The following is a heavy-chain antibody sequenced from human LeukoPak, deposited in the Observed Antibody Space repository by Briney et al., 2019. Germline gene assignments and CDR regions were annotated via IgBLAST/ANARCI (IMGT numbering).Heavy chain of an antibody. CDR2: MNPNSGNT. J-gene: IGHJ6*03. Sequence: GASVKVSCKASGYTFTSYDINWVRQATGQGLEWMGWMNPNSGNTGYAQKFQGRVTITRNTSISTAYMELSSLRSEDTAVYYCARVRKRYCTNGVCYTSYYYMDVWGKGTTVTVSS. V-gene: IGHV1-8*03. CDR1: GYTFTSYD. D-gene: IGHD2-8*01. CDR3: ARVRKRYCTNGVCYTSYYYMDV.